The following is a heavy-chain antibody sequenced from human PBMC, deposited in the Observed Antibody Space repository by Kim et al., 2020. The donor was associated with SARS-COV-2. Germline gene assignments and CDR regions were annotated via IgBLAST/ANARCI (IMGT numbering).Heavy chain of an antibody. V-gene: IGHV3-74*01. J-gene: IGHJ4*02. CDR3: ARRQFSSGWYYFDY. D-gene: IGHD6-19*01. Sequence: SADCRKGRFTTPRATAKTTLYLKMNSLRAEDTAVYYCARRQFSSGWYYFDYWGQGTLVTVSS.